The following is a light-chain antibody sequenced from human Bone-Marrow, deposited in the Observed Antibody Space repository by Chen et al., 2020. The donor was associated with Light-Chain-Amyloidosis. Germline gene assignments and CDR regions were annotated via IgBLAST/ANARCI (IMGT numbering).Light chain of an antibody. Sequence: QSVLTHPPSVSGAPGQRVTISCPGSSPNIGAGYDVHWYQQLPGTAPKLLIYDNTNRPSGVPDRFSASKSGTSASLAITGLQAEDEADYYCQSYDTSLSGRVFGGGTKLTVL. CDR1: SPNIGAGYD. V-gene: IGLV1-40*01. CDR3: QSYDTSLSGRV. CDR2: DNT. J-gene: IGLJ3*02.